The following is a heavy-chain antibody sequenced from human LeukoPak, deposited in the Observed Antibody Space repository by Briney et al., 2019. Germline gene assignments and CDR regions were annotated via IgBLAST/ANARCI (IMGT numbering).Heavy chain of an antibody. V-gene: IGHV3-21*01. J-gene: IGHJ4*02. CDR2: ISSSSSYI. CDR1: GFTFSRYS. Sequence: GGSLRLSCAASGFTFSRYSMNWVRQAPGKGLEWVSSISSSSSYIYYADSVKGRFTISRDNAKNSLYLQMNSLRAEDTAVYYYARDPGYYDSSGYYVDYWGQGTLVTVSS. CDR3: ARDPGYYDSSGYYVDY. D-gene: IGHD3-22*01.